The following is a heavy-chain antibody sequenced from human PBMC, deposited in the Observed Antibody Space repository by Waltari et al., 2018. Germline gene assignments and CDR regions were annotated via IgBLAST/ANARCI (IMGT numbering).Heavy chain of an antibody. CDR2: VDPEDGET. Sequence: EVQLVQSGAEGKKPGATVKSSCKGSGYTFTDYYMHWLQQAPGKGLEWMGLVDPEDGETIYAEKFQGRVTITADTSTDTAYMELSSLRSEDTAVYYCATDRTIFGVVLQHWGQGTLVTVSS. D-gene: IGHD3-3*01. CDR1: GYTFTDYY. J-gene: IGHJ1*01. V-gene: IGHV1-69-2*01. CDR3: ATDRTIFGVVLQH.